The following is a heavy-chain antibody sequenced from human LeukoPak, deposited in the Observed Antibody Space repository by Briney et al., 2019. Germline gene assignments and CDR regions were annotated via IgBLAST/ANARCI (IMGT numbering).Heavy chain of an antibody. CDR3: AGAGFVAAAGTGYYYYGMDV. CDR1: GFTFSSYT. J-gene: IGHJ6*04. D-gene: IGHD6-13*01. Sequence: GGSLRLSCAASGFTFSSYTMNWVRQAPGKGLEWVSSISSSRSYIYYADSVKGRFTISRDNSKNSLYLQMNSLRAEDTAVYYCAGAGFVAAAGTGYYYYGMDVWGKGTTVTVSS. V-gene: IGHV3-21*01. CDR2: ISSSRSYI.